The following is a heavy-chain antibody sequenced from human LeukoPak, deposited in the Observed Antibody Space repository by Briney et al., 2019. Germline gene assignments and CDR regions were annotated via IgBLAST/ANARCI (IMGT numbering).Heavy chain of an antibody. CDR1: GGTFSSYA. Sequence: ASVKVSCKASGGTFSSYAISWVRQAPGQGLEWMGGIIPIFGTANYAQKFQGRVTITADESTSTAYMELSSLRSEDTAVYYCARDQVEGYEYVSPNWFDPWGQGTLVTVSS. V-gene: IGHV1-69*13. CDR3: ARDQVEGYEYVSPNWFDP. D-gene: IGHD3-16*01. J-gene: IGHJ5*02. CDR2: IIPIFGTA.